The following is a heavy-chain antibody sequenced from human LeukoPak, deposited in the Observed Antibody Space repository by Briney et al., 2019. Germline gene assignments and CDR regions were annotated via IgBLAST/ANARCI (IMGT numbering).Heavy chain of an antibody. CDR3: AACSVASGWCYLDY. CDR2: IVVGSGTT. Sequence: SVKVSCKASGFTFTSSTMQWVRQARGQRPEFVGWIVVGSGTTNYAHKFQERATITRDMSTRTAYMELSSLTYEDTAVYYCAACSVASGWCYLDYWGQGTLVTVSS. J-gene: IGHJ4*02. V-gene: IGHV1-58*02. CDR1: GFTFTSST. D-gene: IGHD6-19*01.